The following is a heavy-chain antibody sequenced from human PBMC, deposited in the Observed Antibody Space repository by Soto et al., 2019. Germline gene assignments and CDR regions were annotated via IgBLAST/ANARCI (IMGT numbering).Heavy chain of an antibody. CDR2: IYYSGRT. V-gene: IGHV4-59*01. Sequence: SETLSLTCTVSGGSIRSYYWSWIRQPPGKGLEWIGYIYYSGRTNYNPSLKRRVTISVDTSKNQFSLKLSSVTAADTAVYYCARETDRGYDFWSGYYPAGWFDPWGQGTLVTVS. D-gene: IGHD3-3*01. J-gene: IGHJ5*02. CDR3: ARETDRGYDFWSGYYPAGWFDP. CDR1: GGSIRSYY.